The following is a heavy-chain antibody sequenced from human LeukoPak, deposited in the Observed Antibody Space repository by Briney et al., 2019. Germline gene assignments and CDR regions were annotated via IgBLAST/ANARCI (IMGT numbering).Heavy chain of an antibody. V-gene: IGHV3-66*01. CDR2: IYSGGST. CDR3: ARDSLPDYGGPRGYFDY. D-gene: IGHD4-23*01. Sequence: PGGSLRLSCAASGFTVSSKYMSWVRQAPGKGLEWVSVIYSGGSTYYADSVKGRFTISRDNSKNTLYLQMNSLRAEDTAVYYCARDSLPDYGGPRGYFDYWGQGTLVTVSS. CDR1: GFTVSSKY. J-gene: IGHJ4*02.